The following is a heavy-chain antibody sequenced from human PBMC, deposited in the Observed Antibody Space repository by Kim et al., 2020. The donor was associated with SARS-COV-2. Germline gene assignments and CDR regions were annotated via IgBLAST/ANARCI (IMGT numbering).Heavy chain of an antibody. CDR3: ARDTPIHRYYYYYGMDV. CDR2: ISAYNGNT. D-gene: IGHD5-18*01. CDR1: GYTFTSYG. V-gene: IGHV1-18*01. Sequence: ASVKVSCKASGYTFTSYGISWVRQAPGQGLEWMGWISAYNGNTNYAQKLQGRVTMTTDTSTSTAYMELRSLRSDDTAVYYCARDTPIHRYYYYYGMDVWGQGTTVTVSS. J-gene: IGHJ6*02.